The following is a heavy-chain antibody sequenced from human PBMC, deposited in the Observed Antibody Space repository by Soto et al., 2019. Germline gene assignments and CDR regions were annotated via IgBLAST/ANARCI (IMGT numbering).Heavy chain of an antibody. CDR2: VYYSGSS. CDR1: GDSISGGASF. Sequence: SETLSLTCTVSGDSISGGASFWSWIRQPPGKGLEWIANVYYSGSSYYNPSLKSRLTISVDTTKNQFSLQLKSMTAADTAVYYCAELSCTSSTCYFPGWFDPWGQGTLVTVSS. V-gene: IGHV4-30-4*01. CDR3: AELSCTSSTCYFPGWFDP. D-gene: IGHD2-2*01. J-gene: IGHJ5*02.